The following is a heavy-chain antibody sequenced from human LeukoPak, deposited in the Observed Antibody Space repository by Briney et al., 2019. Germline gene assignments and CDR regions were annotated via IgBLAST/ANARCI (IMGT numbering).Heavy chain of an antibody. CDR1: GYTFTVYY. V-gene: IGHV1-2*02. Sequence: ASVKVSFKASGYTFTVYYMHWVRQAPVQGLEWMGWINPNSGGTKYVQKFQGRVTMTRDTSIGTAYMELSRLTSDDTAVYYCARDLSMVRGVISPFDYWGRGTLVTVSS. CDR2: INPNSGGT. J-gene: IGHJ4*02. CDR3: ARDLSMVRGVISPFDY. D-gene: IGHD3-10*01.